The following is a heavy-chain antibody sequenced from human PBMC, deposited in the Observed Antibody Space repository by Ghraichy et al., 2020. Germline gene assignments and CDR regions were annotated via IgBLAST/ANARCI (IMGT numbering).Heavy chain of an antibody. D-gene: IGHD1-1*01. Sequence: ASVKVSCKASGYTFTSYGISWVRQAPGQGLEWMGWISAYNGNTNYAQKLQGRVTMTTDTSTSTAYMELRSLRSDDTAVYYCARVATSVQLERHFDYWGQGTLVTVSS. J-gene: IGHJ4*02. CDR3: ARVATSVQLERHFDY. V-gene: IGHV1-18*04. CDR1: GYTFTSYG. CDR2: ISAYNGNT.